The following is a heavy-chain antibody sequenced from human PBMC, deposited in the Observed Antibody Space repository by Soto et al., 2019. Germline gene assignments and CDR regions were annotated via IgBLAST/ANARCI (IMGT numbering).Heavy chain of an antibody. CDR1: GFSLSNTRLG. D-gene: IGHD2-15*01. J-gene: IGHJ5*02. V-gene: IGHV2-26*01. Sequence: QVTLKESGPVVVKPTATLTLTCTVSGFSLSNTRLGVSWIRQPPGKALEWLAHIFSNDEKSYSTSLKNRLTISNDTSRSQVVLTMTIVDPVDSAEYYCALIRDCSRTDSYLASFDPWGQGTLVTVSS. CDR3: ALIRDCSRTDSYLASFDP. CDR2: IFSNDEK.